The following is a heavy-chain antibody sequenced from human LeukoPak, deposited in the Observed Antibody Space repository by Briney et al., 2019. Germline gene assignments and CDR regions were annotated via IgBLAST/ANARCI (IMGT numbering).Heavy chain of an antibody. CDR1: GFTFSSHA. Sequence: PGGSLRLSCAASGFTFSSHAMSWVRQAPGKRLEWVSAISGSGGSTYYADSVKGRFTISRDNSKNTLYLQMNSLRAEDTAVYYCAKDLTTSPYYFDYWGQGTLVTVSS. CDR2: ISGSGGST. D-gene: IGHD1-14*01. CDR3: AKDLTTSPYYFDY. J-gene: IGHJ4*02. V-gene: IGHV3-23*01.